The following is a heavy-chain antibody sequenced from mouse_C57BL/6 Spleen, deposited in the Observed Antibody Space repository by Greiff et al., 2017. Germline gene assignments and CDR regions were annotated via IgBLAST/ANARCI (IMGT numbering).Heavy chain of an antibody. J-gene: IGHJ2*01. CDR1: GFTFSDYG. CDR2: ISSGSSTI. D-gene: IGHD1-1*02. V-gene: IGHV5-17*01. CDR3: AGFYGDYFDY. Sequence: EVKLEESGGGLVKPGGSLKLSCAASGFTFSDYGMHWVRQAPEKGLEWVAYISSGSSTIYYADTVKGRFTISRDNAKNTLFLQMTSLRSEDTAMYYCAGFYGDYFDYWGQGTTLTVSS.